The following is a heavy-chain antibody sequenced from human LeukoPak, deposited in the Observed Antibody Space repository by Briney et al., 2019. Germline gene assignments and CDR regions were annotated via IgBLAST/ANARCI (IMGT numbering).Heavy chain of an antibody. CDR2: ISGSGGST. CDR3: AKYDSSGYYPNFDY. J-gene: IGHJ4*02. V-gene: IGHV3-23*01. CDR1: GFTFSTYG. Sequence: GGSLRLSCVASGFTFSTYGMSWVRQAPGKGLEWVSAISGSGGSTYYADSVKGRFTISRDNSKNTLYLQMNSLRAEDTAVYYCAKYDSSGYYPNFDYWGQGTLVTVSS. D-gene: IGHD3-22*01.